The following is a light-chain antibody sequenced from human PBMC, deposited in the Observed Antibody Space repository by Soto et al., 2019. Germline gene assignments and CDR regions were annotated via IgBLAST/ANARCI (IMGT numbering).Light chain of an antibody. CDR1: QSVNSY. J-gene: IGKJ4*01. Sequence: EIVLTQSPATLSLSPGERATLSCRASQSVNSYLAWYQQKPGQAPRLLIYDASNRATGIPARFSGSGSGTDFTLTISSLEPEDFVVYYCQQRSNRPTFGGGTKVDIK. CDR2: DAS. V-gene: IGKV3-11*01. CDR3: QQRSNRPT.